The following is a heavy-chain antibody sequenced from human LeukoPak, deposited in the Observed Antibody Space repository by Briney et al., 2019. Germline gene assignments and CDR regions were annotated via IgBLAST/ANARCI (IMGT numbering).Heavy chain of an antibody. D-gene: IGHD6-19*01. CDR1: GFTFSSYV. V-gene: IGHV3-23*01. Sequence: GGAVRLSCAASGFTFSSYVMCWVRQAPGKGLEWVSAISGSGGSTYYADSVKGRFTISRDNSKNTLYLQMNSLRAEDTAVYYCAKDRSGFDYWGQGTLVTVSS. J-gene: IGHJ4*02. CDR2: ISGSGGST. CDR3: AKDRSGFDY.